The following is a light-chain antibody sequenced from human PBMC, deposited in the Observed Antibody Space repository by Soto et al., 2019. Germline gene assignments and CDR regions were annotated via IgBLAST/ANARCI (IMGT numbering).Light chain of an antibody. CDR3: QQYNNWPLT. Sequence: EIVMTQSPATLSVSPGERATLSCRASQSVSSNLAWYQQKPGQAPRLLIYGASTRATGIPVRFSGSGSGTEFTLTISSLQSEDFAVYYCQQYNNWPLTFGGGTKVDNK. J-gene: IGKJ4*01. CDR1: QSVSSN. V-gene: IGKV3-15*01. CDR2: GAS.